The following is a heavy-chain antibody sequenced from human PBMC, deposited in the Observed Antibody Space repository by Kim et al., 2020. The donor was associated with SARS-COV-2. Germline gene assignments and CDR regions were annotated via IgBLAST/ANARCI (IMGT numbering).Heavy chain of an antibody. D-gene: IGHD6-19*01. CDR2: ISAYNGNT. J-gene: IGHJ3*02. CDR3: ASIAGASRAFAI. CDR1: GYTFTSYG. Sequence: ASVKVSCKASGYTFTSYGISWVRQAPGQGLGWMGWISAYNGNTNYPQKLQGRVTMTTDTSTSTAHMERRSLRSDDTAVYYCASIAGASRAFAIWGQGTMVTVSS. V-gene: IGHV1-18*04.